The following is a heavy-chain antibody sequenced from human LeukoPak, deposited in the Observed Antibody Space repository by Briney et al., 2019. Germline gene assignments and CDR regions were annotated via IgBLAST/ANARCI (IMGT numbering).Heavy chain of an antibody. J-gene: IGHJ4*02. V-gene: IGHV6-1*01. CDR1: GDSVSSNSAT. CDR3: ARALDTAIFL. CDR2: TYYRSKWYN. D-gene: IGHD5-18*01. Sequence: SQTLSLTCVISGDSVSSNSATWNWIRQSPSRGLEWLGRTYYRSKWYNDYSKSVERRITINPDTSKNQLSLQLNSVTPEDTAVYYCARALDTAIFLWGQGTLVTVSS.